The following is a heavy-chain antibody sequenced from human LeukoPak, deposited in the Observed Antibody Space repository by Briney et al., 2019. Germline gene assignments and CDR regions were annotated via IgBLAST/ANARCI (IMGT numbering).Heavy chain of an antibody. CDR2: INHSGST. V-gene: IGHV4-34*01. CDR1: GGSFSGYY. J-gene: IGHJ4*02. CDR3: ARAPSKGRHSSALGY. D-gene: IGHD6-19*01. Sequence: SETLSPTCAVYGGSFSGYYWSWIRQPPGKGLEWIGEINHSGSTNYNPSLKSRVTISVDTSKNQFSLKLSSVTAADTAVYYCARAPSKGRHSSALGYWGQGTLVTVSS.